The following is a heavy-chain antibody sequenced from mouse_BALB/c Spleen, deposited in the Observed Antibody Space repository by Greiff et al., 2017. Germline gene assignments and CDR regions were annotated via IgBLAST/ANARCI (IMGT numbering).Heavy chain of an antibody. CDR2: IYPGGGYT. J-gene: IGHJ3*01. V-gene: IGHV1-63*02. CDR3: ARFYDGYYDAY. D-gene: IGHD2-3*01. CDR1: GYTFTNYW. Sequence: QVQLQQSGAELVRPGTSVKISCKASGYTFTNYWLGWVKQRPGHGLEWIGDIYPGGGYTNYNEKFKGKATLTADTSSSTAYMQLSSLTSEDSAVYFCARFYDGYYDAYWGQGTLVTVSA.